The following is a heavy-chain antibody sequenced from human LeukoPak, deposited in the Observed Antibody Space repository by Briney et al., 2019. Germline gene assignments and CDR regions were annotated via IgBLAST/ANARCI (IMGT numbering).Heavy chain of an antibody. CDR1: GFTVSSNF. D-gene: IGHD2-2*01. CDR3: ARICSTTDCLISA. V-gene: IGHV3-53*01. CDR2: IQSGGAT. J-gene: IGHJ4*02. Sequence: GGSLRLSCAASGFTVSSNFMYWVRQAPGKGLEWVSVIQSGGATNYADSVKGRFTISRDNSKNTVYLQMSSLRAEDTAIYYCARICSTTDCLISAWGQGTLVTVSS.